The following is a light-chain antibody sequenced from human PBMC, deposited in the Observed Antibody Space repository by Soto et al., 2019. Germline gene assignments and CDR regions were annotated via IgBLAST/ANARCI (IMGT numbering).Light chain of an antibody. CDR2: DVS. CDR1: SSDVGGYNY. CDR3: SSYAGSKIYV. J-gene: IGLJ1*01. V-gene: IGLV2-8*01. Sequence: QSALTQPPSASGSPGQSVTISCTGTSSDVGGYNYVSWYQQHPGNAPKLMIYDVSKRPSGVPDRFSGSKSGNTASLTVSGLQAEDEADYYCSSYAGSKIYVFGTGTKLTVL.